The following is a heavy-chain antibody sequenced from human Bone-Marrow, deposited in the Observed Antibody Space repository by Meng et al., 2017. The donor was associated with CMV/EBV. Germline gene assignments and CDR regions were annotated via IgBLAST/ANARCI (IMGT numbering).Heavy chain of an antibody. V-gene: IGHV3-21*04. CDR2: ISSRSDYI. D-gene: IGHD2-2*01. J-gene: IGHJ5*02. Sequence: GESLKISCAASGFRFEAFSMNWVRQAPGKGLEWVASISSRSDYIYYAESVRGRFTISRDNSKNTLYLQMNSLRAEDTAVYYCAKHLYDVGYCSSTSCRWNWFDPWGQGTLVTVSS. CDR3: AKHLYDVGYCSSTSCRWNWFDP. CDR1: GFRFEAFS.